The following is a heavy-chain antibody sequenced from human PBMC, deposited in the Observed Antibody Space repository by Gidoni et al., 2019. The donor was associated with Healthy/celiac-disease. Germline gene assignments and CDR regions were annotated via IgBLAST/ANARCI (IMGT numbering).Heavy chain of an antibody. V-gene: IGHV4-39*01. CDR3: ARHSGAYSSYPFFDY. J-gene: IGHJ4*02. Sequence: QLQLQESGPGLVKPSEPLSLTCTVSGGSIRRRSYYWGWIRQPPGKGLEWIGSIYYSGSTYYNPSLKGRVTISVDTSKNQFSLKLSSVTAADTAVYYCARHSGAYSSYPFFDYWGQGTLVTVSS. CDR1: GGSIRRRSYY. D-gene: IGHD6-19*01. CDR2: IYYSGST.